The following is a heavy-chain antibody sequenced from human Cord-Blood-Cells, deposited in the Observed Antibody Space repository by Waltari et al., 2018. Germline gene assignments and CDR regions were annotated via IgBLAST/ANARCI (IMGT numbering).Heavy chain of an antibody. D-gene: IGHD5-18*01. CDR3: ARVDGGYSYGYYYYYYMDV. CDR1: GFTFSSYS. Sequence: EVQLVESGGGLVKPGGSLRLSCAASGFTFSSYSMNWVRQAPGKGLEWVSSISSSSSYIYYADSVKGRFTISRDNAKNSLYLQMNSLRAEDTAVYYCARVDGGYSYGYYYYYYMDVWGKGTTV. J-gene: IGHJ6*03. V-gene: IGHV3-21*01. CDR2: ISSSSSYI.